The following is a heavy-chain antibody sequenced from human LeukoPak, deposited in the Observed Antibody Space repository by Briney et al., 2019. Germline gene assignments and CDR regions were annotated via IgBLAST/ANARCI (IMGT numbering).Heavy chain of an antibody. Sequence: GGSLRLSCAASGFTVSSNYMSWVRQAPGKGLEWVSIIYSGGSTYYAGSVKGRLTISRDNSKNTLYLQMNSLTAEDTAVYHCARGENWQQLVQFWGQGTLVTVSS. J-gene: IGHJ4*02. V-gene: IGHV3-53*01. CDR1: GFTVSSNY. CDR3: ARGENWQQLVQF. CDR2: IYSGGST. D-gene: IGHD6-13*01.